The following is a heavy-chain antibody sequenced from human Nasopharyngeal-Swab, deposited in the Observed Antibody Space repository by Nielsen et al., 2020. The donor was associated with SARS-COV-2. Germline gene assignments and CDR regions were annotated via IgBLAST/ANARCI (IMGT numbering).Heavy chain of an antibody. CDR2: INPNSGGT. CDR1: GYTFTGYY. CDR3: ARSFGGNAFDI. J-gene: IGHJ3*02. Sequence: ASVKVSCKASGYTFTGYYMHWVRQTPGQGLEWMGWINPNSGGTNYAQKFQGWVTMTRDTSISTAYMELSRLRSDDTAVYYCARSFGGNAFDIWGQGTMVTVSS. V-gene: IGHV1-2*04. D-gene: IGHD3-10*01.